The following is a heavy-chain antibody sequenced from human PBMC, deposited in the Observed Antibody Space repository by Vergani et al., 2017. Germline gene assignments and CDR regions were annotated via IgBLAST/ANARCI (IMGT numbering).Heavy chain of an antibody. Sequence: EVQLVESGGGLVKPGGSLGLSCAASGFTFSSYSMNWVRQAPGKGLEWVSSISSSSSYIYYADSVKGRFTISRDNAKNSLYLQMNSLRAEDTAVYYCARGWYCSSTSCYQGVMDVWGKGTTVTVSS. CDR3: ARGWYCSSTSCYQGVMDV. V-gene: IGHV3-21*01. CDR1: GFTFSSYS. CDR2: ISSSSSYI. D-gene: IGHD2-2*01. J-gene: IGHJ6*03.